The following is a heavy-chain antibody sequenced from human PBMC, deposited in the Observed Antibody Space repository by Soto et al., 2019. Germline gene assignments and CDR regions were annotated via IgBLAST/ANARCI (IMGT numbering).Heavy chain of an antibody. J-gene: IGHJ4*02. D-gene: IGHD1-26*01. CDR2: IYYSGST. CDR1: GGSISSYY. Sequence: NPSETLSLTCTVSGGSISSYYWSWIRQPPGKGLEWIGYIYYSGSTNYNPSLKSRVTISVDTSKNQFSLKLSSVTAADTAVYYCASFPYRRWELAFDYWGQGTLVTVSS. CDR3: ASFPYRRWELAFDY. V-gene: IGHV4-59*01.